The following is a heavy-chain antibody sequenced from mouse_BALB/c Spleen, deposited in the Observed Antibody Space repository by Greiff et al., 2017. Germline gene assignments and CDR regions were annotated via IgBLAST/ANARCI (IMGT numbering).Heavy chain of an antibody. V-gene: IGHV5-6*03. Sequence: EVKVVESGGGLVKPGGSLKLSCAASGFTFSSYGMSWVRQTPDKRLEWVATISSGGSYTYYPDSVKGRFTISRDNAQNTLYLQMSSLKSEDTAMYYCATLFTTVVATPYAMDYWGQGTSVTVSS. J-gene: IGHJ4*01. CDR2: ISSGGSYT. CDR1: GFTFSSYG. D-gene: IGHD1-1*01. CDR3: ATLFTTVVATPYAMDY.